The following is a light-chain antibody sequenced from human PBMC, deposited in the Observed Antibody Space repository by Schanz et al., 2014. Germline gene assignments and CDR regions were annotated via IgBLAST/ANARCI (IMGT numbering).Light chain of an antibody. J-gene: IGLJ2*01. CDR1: TRDVANHNI. Sequence: QSALAQPASVSGSPGQSITISCTGTTRDVANHNIVSWYQQHPGKAPKLMIYDDIKRPSGVSIRFSGSTSGNTASLTVSGLQAEDEGDYYCSSYAGNNKLLFGGGTKLTVL. CDR2: DDI. V-gene: IGLV2-14*02. CDR3: SSYAGNNKLL.